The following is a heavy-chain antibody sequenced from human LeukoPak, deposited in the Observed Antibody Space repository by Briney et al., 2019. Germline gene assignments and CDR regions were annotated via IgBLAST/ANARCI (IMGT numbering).Heavy chain of an antibody. Sequence: ASVKVSCKASGYTFTGYYMHWVRQAPGQGLEWMGCIKPNTGGTNYAQKFQGRVTMTEDTSTDTAYMELSSLRSEDTAVYYCATLVATSGFYYYYMDVWGKGTTVTVSS. D-gene: IGHD5-12*01. V-gene: IGHV1-2*02. CDR1: GYTFTGYY. J-gene: IGHJ6*03. CDR3: ATLVATSGFYYYYMDV. CDR2: IKPNTGGT.